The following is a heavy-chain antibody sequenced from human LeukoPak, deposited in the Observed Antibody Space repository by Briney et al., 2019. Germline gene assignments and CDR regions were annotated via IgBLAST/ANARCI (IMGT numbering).Heavy chain of an antibody. D-gene: IGHD3-16*02. V-gene: IGHV5-51*01. CDR3: ARSRAETVPVWGSYRHHDAFDI. J-gene: IGHJ3*02. CDR1: GYSFTNYW. Sequence: GESLKISCKGSGYSFTNYWIGWVRQMPGKGLEWMGIIYPGDSDTTYKPSFQGQVTISADKSISTAYLQWGSLKASDTAMYHCARSRAETVPVWGSYRHHDAFDIWGQGTMVTVSS. CDR2: IYPGDSDT.